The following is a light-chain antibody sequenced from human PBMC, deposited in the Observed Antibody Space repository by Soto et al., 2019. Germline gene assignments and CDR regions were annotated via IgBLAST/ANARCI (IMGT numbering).Light chain of an antibody. CDR2: AAS. CDR1: QSISSN. J-gene: IGKJ4*01. CDR3: QKSYSTPLN. Sequence: DIQMTHSPSTLSASVLYIVTITFRASQSISSNLNWYQQKPGKAPKLLIYAASSLQSGVPSRFSGGGSGTDFTLTISSLQPEDFATYSCQKSYSTPLNFGGGTKVDIK. V-gene: IGKV1-39*01.